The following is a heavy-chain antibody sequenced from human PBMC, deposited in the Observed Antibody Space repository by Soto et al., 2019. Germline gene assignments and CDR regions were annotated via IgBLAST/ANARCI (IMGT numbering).Heavy chain of an antibody. D-gene: IGHD6-19*01. CDR2: ISYDGSNK. CDR3: ASGPSSYSSGWYFDY. CDR1: GFTFSSYA. Sequence: GGSLRLSCAASGFTFSSYAMHWVRQAPGKGLEWVAVISYDGSNKYYADSVKGRFTISRDNSKNTLYLQINSLRAEDTAVYYCASGPSSYSSGWYFDYWGQGTLVTVS. V-gene: IGHV3-30*04. J-gene: IGHJ4*02.